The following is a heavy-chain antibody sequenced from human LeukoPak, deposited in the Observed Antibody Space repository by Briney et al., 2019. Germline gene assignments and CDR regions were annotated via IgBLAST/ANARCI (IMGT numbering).Heavy chain of an antibody. D-gene: IGHD3-22*01. J-gene: IGHJ4*02. CDR2: ISSGSTTI. Sequence: GGSLRLSCAASGLTFSSYSMNWVRQAPGKGLEWVSYISSGSTTIYYADSVKGRFTISRDNAKNSLYLQMNSLRAEDTAVYYCARRDYYDSSGYRHWGQGTLVTVSS. CDR1: GLTFSSYS. V-gene: IGHV3-48*01. CDR3: ARRDYYDSSGYRH.